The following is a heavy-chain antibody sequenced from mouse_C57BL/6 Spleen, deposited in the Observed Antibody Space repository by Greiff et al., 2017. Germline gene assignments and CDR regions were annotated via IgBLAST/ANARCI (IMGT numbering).Heavy chain of an antibody. V-gene: IGHV1-85*01. CDR1: GYTFPSYD. D-gene: IGHD1-1*01. CDR2: IYPRDGST. Sequence: QVHVKQSGPELVKPGASVKLSCKASGYTFPSYDINWVKQRPGQGLEWIGWIYPRDGSTKYNEKFKGKATLTVDTSSSTAYMELHSLTSEDSAVYFCARSKGTTVVADWYFDVWGTGTTVTVSS. J-gene: IGHJ1*03. CDR3: ARSKGTTVVADWYFDV.